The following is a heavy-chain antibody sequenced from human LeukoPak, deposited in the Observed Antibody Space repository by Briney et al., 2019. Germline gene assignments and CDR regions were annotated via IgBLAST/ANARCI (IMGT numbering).Heavy chain of an antibody. CDR3: ASYFVGGGSSSPSHYSGMDV. Sequence: SVKVSCKASGGTFSSYAISWVRQAPGQGLEWMGRIIPILGIANYAQKFQGRVTITADKSTSTAYMELSSLRSEDTAVYYCASYFVGGGSSSPSHYSGMDVGAKGPRAPV. CDR2: IIPILGIA. J-gene: IGHJ6*04. D-gene: IGHD2-15*01. V-gene: IGHV1-69*04. CDR1: GGTFSSYA.